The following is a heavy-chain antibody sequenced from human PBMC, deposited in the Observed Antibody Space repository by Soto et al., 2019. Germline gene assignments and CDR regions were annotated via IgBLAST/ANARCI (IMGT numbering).Heavy chain of an antibody. J-gene: IGHJ2*01. CDR3: ARAFAGFGAYWYFDL. V-gene: IGHV4-59*01. CDR1: GGSITDYY. Sequence: LSLTCTVSGGSITDYYWSWIRQPPGKALEWIGYGYHSVSIHYNPSLKTRVTISVDTSENQFSLRLSSVTAADTAVYYCARAFAGFGAYWYFDLWGRGTLVTVS. D-gene: IGHD3-16*01. CDR2: GYHSVSI.